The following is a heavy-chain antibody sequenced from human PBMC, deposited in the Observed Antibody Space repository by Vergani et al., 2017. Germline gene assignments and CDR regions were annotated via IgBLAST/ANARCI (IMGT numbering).Heavy chain of an antibody. Sequence: QVRLQESGPGLVKPSETLSLTCSVSGGSMSGYYWSWIRQPPGKELEWIGYIYYSGSTNYNPSLKSGVTISVDTSKNQFSLKLSSVTAADTAVYYCARGSARLAGNWFDPWGQGTLVTVSS. V-gene: IGHV4-59*01. CDR2: IYYSGST. D-gene: IGHD3-10*01. CDR3: ARGSARLAGNWFDP. J-gene: IGHJ5*02. CDR1: GGSMSGYY.